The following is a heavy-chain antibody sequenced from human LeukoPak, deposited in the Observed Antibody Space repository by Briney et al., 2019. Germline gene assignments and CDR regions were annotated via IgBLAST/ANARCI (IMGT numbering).Heavy chain of an antibody. D-gene: IGHD3-3*01. CDR2: FDPEDGET. Sequence: ASVKVSCKVSGYTLTELSMHWVRQAPGKGLEWMGGFDPEDGETIYAQKSQGRVTMTEDTSTDTAYMELSSLRSEDTAVYYCATDGRFGVVSRFDYWGQGTLVTVSS. J-gene: IGHJ4*02. CDR3: ATDGRFGVVSRFDY. V-gene: IGHV1-24*01. CDR1: GYTLTELS.